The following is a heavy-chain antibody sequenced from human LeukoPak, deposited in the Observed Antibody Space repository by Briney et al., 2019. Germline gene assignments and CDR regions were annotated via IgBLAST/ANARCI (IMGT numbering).Heavy chain of an antibody. CDR1: GFTLRNYW. CDR3: ARDLRDYDY. V-gene: IGHV3-74*01. D-gene: IGHD5-12*01. J-gene: IGHJ4*02. CDR2: IDSDGSTR. Sequence: GGSLRLSCAASGFTLRNYWIHWVLQAPGKGLVWVSRIDSDGSTRNYADSVKGRFTISRDNAKNTVYLQMNSPSVEDTAVYYCARDLRDYDYWGQGTLVTVSS.